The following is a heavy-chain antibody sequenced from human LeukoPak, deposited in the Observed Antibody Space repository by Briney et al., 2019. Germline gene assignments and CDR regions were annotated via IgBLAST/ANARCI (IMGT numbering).Heavy chain of an antibody. J-gene: IGHJ4*02. CDR3: TRDYYCGGDCFDPDFDD. CDR1: GYSISSGYY. V-gene: IGHV4-38-2*02. CDR2: IYHGGST. D-gene: IGHD2-21*02. Sequence: SETLSLTCAVSGYSISSGYYWGWIRQPPGKGLEWIGSIYHGGSTYYNPSLKSRVTISLDMSKNQFSLKLTSVTAADTAVYYCTRDYYCGGDCFDPDFDDWGQGTLVTVSS.